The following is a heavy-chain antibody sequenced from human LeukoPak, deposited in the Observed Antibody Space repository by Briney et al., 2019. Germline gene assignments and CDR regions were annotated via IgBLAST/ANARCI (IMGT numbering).Heavy chain of an antibody. V-gene: IGHV3-30*04. D-gene: IGHD2-15*01. CDR2: ISYDGSNK. CDR3: ARGEVVAAKNFDH. J-gene: IGHJ4*02. Sequence: PGRSLRLSCAASGFTFSSYAMHWVRQAPGKGLEWVAVISYDGSNKYYADSVKGRFTISRDNSKNTLYLQMNSLRAEDTAVYYCARGEVVAAKNFDHWGQGTLVTVSS. CDR1: GFTFSSYA.